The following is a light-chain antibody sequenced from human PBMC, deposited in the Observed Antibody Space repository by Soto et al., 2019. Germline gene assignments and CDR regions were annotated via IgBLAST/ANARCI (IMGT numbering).Light chain of an antibody. CDR1: QGISSY. J-gene: IGKJ3*01. CDR2: ATS. Sequence: AIRMTQSPSSFSASTGDRFTITFLASQGISSYLAWYQQKPGKAPKLLIYATSTLQSGVPSRFSGSGSGTDFTLTISCLQSEDFATYYCQQYYSYPPTFGPGTKVDI. V-gene: IGKV1-8*01. CDR3: QQYYSYPPT.